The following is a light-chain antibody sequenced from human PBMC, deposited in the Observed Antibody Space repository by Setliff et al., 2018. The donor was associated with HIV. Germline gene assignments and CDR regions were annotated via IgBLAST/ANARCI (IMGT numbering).Light chain of an antibody. J-gene: IGLJ1*01. CDR3: SSYAISNTLP. CDR2: EVR. Sequence: QSALTQPASVSGSPGQSTTISCTGTSSDVGGYNYVSWYQHHPGKAPKLIIYEVRNRPSGVSHRFSGSKSGNTASLTISGLQAEDEADYYCSSYAISNTLPFGTGTKVTVL. CDR1: SSDVGGYNY. V-gene: IGLV2-14*01.